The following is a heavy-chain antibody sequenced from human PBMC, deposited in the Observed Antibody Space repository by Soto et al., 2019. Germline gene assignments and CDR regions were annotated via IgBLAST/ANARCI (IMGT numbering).Heavy chain of an antibody. V-gene: IGHV1-3*01. CDR1: GYTFTSYA. J-gene: IGHJ4*02. CDR3: ARTLVGATPADY. D-gene: IGHD1-26*01. Sequence: QVQLVQSGAEVKKPGASVKVSCKASGYTFTSYAMHWVRQAPGQRLEWLGWINAGNGNTKYSQKFQGRVTITRDTSASTAYMELSSLRSEDTAVYYCARTLVGATPADYWGQGTLVTVSS. CDR2: INAGNGNT.